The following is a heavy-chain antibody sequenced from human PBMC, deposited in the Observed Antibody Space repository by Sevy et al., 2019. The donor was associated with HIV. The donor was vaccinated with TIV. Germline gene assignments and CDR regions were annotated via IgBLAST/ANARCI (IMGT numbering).Heavy chain of an antibody. V-gene: IGHV5-51*01. Sequence: GESLKISCKGSGYSFSTNWIGWVRQVPGKGLGWVGIIYPGDSDTRYRPSFQGQVTIAADTSISTVYLYWSSLKTSDSARDYCARQGYNYSWGTYYSPDYWGQGTLVTVSS. D-gene: IGHD3-16*01. J-gene: IGHJ4*02. CDR3: ARQGYNYSWGTYYSPDY. CDR1: GYSFSTNW. CDR2: IYPGDSDT.